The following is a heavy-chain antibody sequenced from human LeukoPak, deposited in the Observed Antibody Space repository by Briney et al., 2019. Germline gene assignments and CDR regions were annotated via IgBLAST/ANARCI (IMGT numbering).Heavy chain of an antibody. V-gene: IGHV1-18*01. J-gene: IGHJ4*02. CDR1: GYTFTNFA. CDR2: INTYNGNT. D-gene: IGHD3-3*01. CDR3: ARARITIFGVVIIPHFDY. Sequence: GASVKVSCKASGYTFTNFAISWVRQAPGEGLERMGWINTYNGNTNYAQKVQDRVTMTRDTSTSTVYMELSSLRSEDTAVYYCARARITIFGVVIIPHFDYWGQGTLVTVSS.